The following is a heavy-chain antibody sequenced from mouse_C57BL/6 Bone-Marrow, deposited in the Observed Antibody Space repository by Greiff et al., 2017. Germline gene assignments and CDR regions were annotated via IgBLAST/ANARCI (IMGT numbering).Heavy chain of an antibody. Sequence: EVNVVESGGDLVKPGGSLKLSCAASGFTFSSYGMSWVRQTPDKRLEWVATISSGGSYTYYPDSVKGRFTISRDNAKNTLYLQMSSLKSEYTAMYCCARHGFDYWGQGTTLTVSS. J-gene: IGHJ2*01. CDR1: GFTFSSYG. CDR3: ARHGFDY. V-gene: IGHV5-6*01. CDR2: ISSGGSYT.